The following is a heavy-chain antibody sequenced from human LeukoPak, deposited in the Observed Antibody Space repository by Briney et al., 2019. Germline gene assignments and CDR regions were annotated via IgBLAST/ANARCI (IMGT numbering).Heavy chain of an antibody. Sequence: SDTLSLTCTVCGYSISNGYYLGWMRQPPGKGLEWIGRIYHSGRTHYNPSLKSRVIISVDTSKNYFSLKLSSVTAADTAMYYCARDETYSDVWSGSAGGGKGNYLDYWGQGILVTVSS. D-gene: IGHD3-3*01. V-gene: IGHV4-38-2*02. CDR3: ARDETYSDVWSGSAGGGKGNYLDY. CDR2: IYHSGRT. J-gene: IGHJ4*02. CDR1: GYSISNGYY.